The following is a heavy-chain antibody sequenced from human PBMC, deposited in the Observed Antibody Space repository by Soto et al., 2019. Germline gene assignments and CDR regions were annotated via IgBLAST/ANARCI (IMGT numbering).Heavy chain of an antibody. CDR2: TSNSGST. CDR1: GGSITSSGYY. CDR3: VRGGGSTKVDY. D-gene: IGHD2-2*01. J-gene: IGHJ4*02. V-gene: IGHV4-31*03. Sequence: QVQLQKSGPGLVKPSQTLSLTCTVSGGSITSSGYYWSWIRQHPGEGLEWIGFTSNSGSTSYNPALKSRVTISVDPSSNQFSLNLKSVTGAGPAVCFRVRGGGSTKVDYWGQGTLVTVSP.